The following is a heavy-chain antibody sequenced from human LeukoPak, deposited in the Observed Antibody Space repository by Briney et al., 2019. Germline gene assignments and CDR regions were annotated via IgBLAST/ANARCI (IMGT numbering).Heavy chain of an antibody. CDR2: IYYSGST. V-gene: IGHV4-39*07. Sequence: SETLSLTCTVSGGSISSSSYYWGWIRQPPGKGLEWIGSIYYSGSTYYNPSLKSRVTISVDTSKNQFSLRLTSVTAADTAVYYCARVTGYMTEDYFDYWGQGTLITVSS. D-gene: IGHD6-13*01. CDR1: GGSISSSSYY. J-gene: IGHJ4*02. CDR3: ARVTGYMTEDYFDY.